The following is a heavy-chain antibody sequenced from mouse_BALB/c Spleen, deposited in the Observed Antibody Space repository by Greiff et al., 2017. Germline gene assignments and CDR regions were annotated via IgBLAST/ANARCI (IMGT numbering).Heavy chain of an antibody. CDR1: GYTFTDYE. J-gene: IGHJ3*01. CDR3: TRRGDYDFFAY. Sequence: QVQLQQPGAELVRPGASVTLSCKASGYTFTDYEMHWVKQTPVHGLEWIGAIDPETGGTAYNQKFKGKATLTADKSSSTAYMELRSLTSEDSAVYYCTRRGDYDFFAYWGQGTLVTVSA. CDR2: IDPETGGT. V-gene: IGHV1-15*01. D-gene: IGHD2-4*01.